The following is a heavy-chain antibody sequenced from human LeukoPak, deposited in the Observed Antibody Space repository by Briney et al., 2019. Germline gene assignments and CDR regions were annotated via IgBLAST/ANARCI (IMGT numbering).Heavy chain of an antibody. CDR2: ISAYNGNT. Sequence: GASVKVSCKASGYTFTSYGISWVRQAPGQGLEWMGWISAYNGNTNYAQKLQGRVTMTTDTSTSTAYMELRSLRSDDTAVYYCARVGYSSDWYAGKDYWGQGTLVTVSS. CDR3: ARVGYSSDWYAGKDY. V-gene: IGHV1-18*01. D-gene: IGHD6-19*01. J-gene: IGHJ4*02. CDR1: GYTFTSYG.